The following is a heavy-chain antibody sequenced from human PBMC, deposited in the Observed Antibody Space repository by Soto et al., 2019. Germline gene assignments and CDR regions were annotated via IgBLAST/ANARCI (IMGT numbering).Heavy chain of an antibody. V-gene: IGHV3-7*03. D-gene: IGHD3-3*01. CDR2: IKQDGSEK. CDR3: ARESGYRSFDI. Sequence: GGSLRLSCAASGFTFSSYWMNWVRQAPGKGLEWVANIKQDGSEKNYVDSVKGRFTISRDNAKNSLYLQMNSLRAEDTAVYYWARESGYRSFDIWGQGTMVTVSS. J-gene: IGHJ3*02. CDR1: GFTFSSYW.